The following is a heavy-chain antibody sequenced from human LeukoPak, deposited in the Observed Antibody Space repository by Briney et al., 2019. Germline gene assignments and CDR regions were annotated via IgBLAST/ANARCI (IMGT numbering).Heavy chain of an antibody. D-gene: IGHD4-23*01. CDR2: ISSSSSYI. V-gene: IGHV3-21*01. CDR3: ASRPDYGGKGIDWYFDL. CDR1: GFTFSNHW. Sequence: GGSLRLSCAASGFTFSNHWMHWVRQAPGKGLEWVSSISSSSSYIYYADSVKGRFTISRDNAKNSLYLQMNSLRAEDTAVYYCASRPDYGGKGIDWYFDLWGRGTLVTVSS. J-gene: IGHJ2*01.